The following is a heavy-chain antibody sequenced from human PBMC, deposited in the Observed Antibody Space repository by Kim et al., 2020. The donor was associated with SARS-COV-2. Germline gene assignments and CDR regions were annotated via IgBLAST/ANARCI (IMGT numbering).Heavy chain of an antibody. CDR3: ARLARPYYDYIWGSYRPGYDAFDI. V-gene: IGHV7-4-1*02. CDR1: GYTFTSYA. J-gene: IGHJ3*02. CDR2: INTNTGNP. Sequence: AEVKVSCKASGYTFTSYAMNWVRQAPGQGLEWMGCINTNTGNPMYAQGFTGRFVFSLDPAVSTAYLQISSLKAEDTAVYYCARLARPYYDYIWGSYRPGYDAFDIWGQGTMVTVSS. D-gene: IGHD3-16*02.